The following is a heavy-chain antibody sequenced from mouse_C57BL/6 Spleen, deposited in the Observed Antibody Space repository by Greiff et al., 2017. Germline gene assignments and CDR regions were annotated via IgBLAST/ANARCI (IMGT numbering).Heavy chain of an antibody. CDR2: ISYDGSN. V-gene: IGHV3-6*01. CDR1: GYSITSGYY. D-gene: IGHD1-1*01. Sequence: EVQLQQSGPGLVKPSQSLSLTCSVTGYSITSGYYWNWIRQLPGNKLEWMGYISYDGSNTYNPPLKNRISITRDTSKNQCFLKLNSVTTEDTATYYCARYGSPWFAYWGQGTLVTVSA. J-gene: IGHJ3*01. CDR3: ARYGSPWFAY.